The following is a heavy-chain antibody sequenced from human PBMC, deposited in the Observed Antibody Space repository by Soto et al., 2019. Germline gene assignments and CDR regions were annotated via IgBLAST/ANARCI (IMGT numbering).Heavy chain of an antibody. V-gene: IGHV4-34*01. CDR3: AREDQNWFDP. CDR2: INHSGST. J-gene: IGHJ5*02. CDR1: GGSFSGYY. Sequence: KTSETLSLTCAVYGGSFSGYYWSWIRQPPGKGLEWIGEINHSGSTNYNPSLKSRVTISVDTSKNQFSLKLSSATAADTAVYYCAREDQNWFDPWGQGTLVTVSS.